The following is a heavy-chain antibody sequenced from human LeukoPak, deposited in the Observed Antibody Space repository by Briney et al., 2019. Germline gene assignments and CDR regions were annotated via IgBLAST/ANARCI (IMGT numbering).Heavy chain of an antibody. CDR2: IYYSGST. D-gene: IGHD3-22*01. J-gene: IGHJ4*02. Sequence: PSETLSLTCTVSGASISSYYWSWIRQPPGKGLEWIGYIYYSGSTNYNPSLKSRVTISVDTSKNQFSLKLSSVTAADTAVYYCARVSEISPSYYYDSSGYYYFDYWGQGTLVTVSS. CDR3: ARVSEISPSYYYDSSGYYYFDY. CDR1: GASISSYY. V-gene: IGHV4-59*01.